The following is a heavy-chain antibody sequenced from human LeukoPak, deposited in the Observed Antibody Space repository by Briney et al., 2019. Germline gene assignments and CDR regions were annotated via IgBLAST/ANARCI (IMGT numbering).Heavy chain of an antibody. D-gene: IGHD3-10*01. J-gene: IGHJ5*02. Sequence: SETLSLTCTVSGGSISSSSYYWGWIRQPPGKGLEWIGSIYYSGSTYYNPSLKSRVAISVDTSKNQFSLKLSSVTAADTAVYYCARGWDYGSGSYVNWFDPWGQGTLVTVSS. CDR1: GGSISSSSYY. V-gene: IGHV4-39*01. CDR2: IYYSGST. CDR3: ARGWDYGSGSYVNWFDP.